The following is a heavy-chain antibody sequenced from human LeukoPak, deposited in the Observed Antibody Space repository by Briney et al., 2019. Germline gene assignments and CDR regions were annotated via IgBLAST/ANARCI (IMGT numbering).Heavy chain of an antibody. V-gene: IGHV5-51*01. CDR1: GYSFTSYW. J-gene: IGHJ5*02. Sequence: GESLKISCKGSGYSFTSYWIGWVRQMPGKVLEWMGIIYPGDSDTRYSPSFQGQVTISADKSISTAYLQWSSLKASDTAMYYCARLGATVTSNPNWFDPWGQGTLVTVSS. CDR3: ARLGATVTSNPNWFDP. D-gene: IGHD4-17*01. CDR2: IYPGDSDT.